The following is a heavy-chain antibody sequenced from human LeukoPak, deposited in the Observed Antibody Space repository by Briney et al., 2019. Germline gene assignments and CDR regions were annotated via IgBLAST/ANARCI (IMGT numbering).Heavy chain of an antibody. CDR1: GFTVSSNY. J-gene: IGHJ4*02. CDR3: AKGDYDSSGRSFDY. D-gene: IGHD3-22*01. Sequence: GGSLRLSCAASGFTVSSNYMSWVRQAPGKGLEWVSVIYSGGSTYYADSVKGRFTISRDNSKNTLYLQMNSLRAEDTAVYYCAKGDYDSSGRSFDYWGQGTLVTVSS. CDR2: IYSGGST. V-gene: IGHV3-53*05.